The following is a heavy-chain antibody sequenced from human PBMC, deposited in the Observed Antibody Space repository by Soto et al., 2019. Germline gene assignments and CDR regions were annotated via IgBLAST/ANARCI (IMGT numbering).Heavy chain of an antibody. CDR3: ARHGYYCSSTSCLYYYYGMDV. J-gene: IGHJ6*02. D-gene: IGHD2-2*01. CDR2: IYPGDSDT. CDR1: GYSFTSYC. Sequence: GESLKISCKGSGYSFTSYCIGWVRQMRGKGLEWMWIIYPGDSDTRYSPSFQGQVTISADKSIRTAYRKWSSLKASDTAMYYCARHGYYCSSTSCLYYYYGMDVWGQRTTVTVSS. V-gene: IGHV5-51*01.